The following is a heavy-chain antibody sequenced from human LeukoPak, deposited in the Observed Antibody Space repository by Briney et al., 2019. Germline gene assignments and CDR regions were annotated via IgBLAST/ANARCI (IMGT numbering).Heavy chain of an antibody. J-gene: IGHJ4*02. CDR3: ARLSYDGEGY. Sequence: GTSVKVSCKTSGYTFTTYGISWVRQAPGQGLEYMGWISAFTGNTNYAQKFQGRVAMTMDTSTSTVEMELTRLKFDDTAVYFCARLSYDGEGYWGQGTLVTVSS. D-gene: IGHD3-10*01. V-gene: IGHV1-18*01. CDR1: GYTFTTYG. CDR2: ISAFTGNT.